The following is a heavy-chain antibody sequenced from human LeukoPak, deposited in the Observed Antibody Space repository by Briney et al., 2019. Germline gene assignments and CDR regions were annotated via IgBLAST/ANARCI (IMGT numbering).Heavy chain of an antibody. CDR2: IYYSGST. CDR3: ARLPYGYYYYYYGMDV. Sequence: SETLSLTCTVSGGSISSYYWSWIRQPPGKGLEWIGYIYYSGSTNYNPSLKSRVTISVDTSKNQFSLKLSSVTAADTAVYYCARLPYGYYYYYYGMDVWGQGTTVTVSS. D-gene: IGHD4-17*01. CDR1: GGSISSYY. V-gene: IGHV4-59*12. J-gene: IGHJ6*02.